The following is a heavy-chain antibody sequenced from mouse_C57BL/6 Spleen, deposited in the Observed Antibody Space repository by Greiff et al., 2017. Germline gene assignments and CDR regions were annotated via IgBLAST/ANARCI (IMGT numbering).Heavy chain of an antibody. J-gene: IGHJ4*01. CDR2: IDPETGGT. CDR3: TRLGITTVVRDYYAMDY. Sequence: VQLQQSGAELVRPGASVTLSCKASGYTFTDYEMHWVKQTPVHGLEWIGAIDPETGGTAYNQKFKGKAILTADKSSSTAYMELRSLTSEDSAVYYCTRLGITTVVRDYYAMDYWGQGTSVTVSS. V-gene: IGHV1-15*01. D-gene: IGHD1-1*01. CDR1: GYTFTDYE.